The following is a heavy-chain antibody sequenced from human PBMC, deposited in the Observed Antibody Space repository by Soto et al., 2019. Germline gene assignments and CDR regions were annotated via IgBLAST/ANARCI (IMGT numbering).Heavy chain of an antibody. CDR2: ISSSSSYT. J-gene: IGHJ3*02. D-gene: IGHD5-12*01. V-gene: IGHV3-11*06. Sequence: PGGSLRLSCAASGFTFSDYYMSWIRQAPGKGLEWVSYISSSSSYTNYADSVKGRFTISRDNAKNSLYLQMNSLRAEDTAVYYCARVTRLSRAFDIWGQGTMVTVSS. CDR3: ARVTRLSRAFDI. CDR1: GFTFSDYY.